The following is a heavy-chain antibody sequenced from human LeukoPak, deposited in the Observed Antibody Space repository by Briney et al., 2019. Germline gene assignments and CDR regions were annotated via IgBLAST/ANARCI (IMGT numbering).Heavy chain of an antibody. D-gene: IGHD2-15*01. CDR1: GGSISSGSYY. Sequence: SETLSLTCTVSGGSISSGSYYWSWIRQPAGKGLEWIGRIYTSGSTNYNPSLKSRVTISVDTSKNQFSLKLSSVTAADTAVYYCARVEYCNVGNCYFRPGAYWGQGTLVTVSS. J-gene: IGHJ4*02. CDR3: ARVEYCNVGNCYFRPGAY. V-gene: IGHV4-61*02. CDR2: IYTSGST.